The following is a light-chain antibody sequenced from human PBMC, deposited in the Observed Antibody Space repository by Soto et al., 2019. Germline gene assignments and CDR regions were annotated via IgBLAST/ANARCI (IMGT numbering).Light chain of an antibody. J-gene: IGKJ3*01. CDR1: QGIANF. CDR3: QQLNSFPIP. V-gene: IGKV1-9*01. Sequence: IQLTQSPSSLSASVGDRVTISCRASQGIANFLAWYQQKPGKAPKLLIYAASTLQSGVPSRFSGSGSGTEFTLTISSLQPGDFATYYCQQLNSFPIPFGPGTKVDIK. CDR2: AAS.